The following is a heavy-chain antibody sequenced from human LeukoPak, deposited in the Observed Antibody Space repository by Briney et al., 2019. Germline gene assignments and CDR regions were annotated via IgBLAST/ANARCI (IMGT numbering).Heavy chain of an antibody. D-gene: IGHD2-2*01. Sequence: PSETLSLTCTVSGGSISSSNYYWGWIRQPPGKGLEWIGSIYYSGSTYYNPSLKSRVTISVDTSNNQFSLKLTSVTAADTAVYYCARRGCSSTSCYGGTNLPFDYWGQGTLLTVSS. CDR1: GGSISSSNYY. J-gene: IGHJ4*02. V-gene: IGHV4-39*01. CDR3: ARRGCSSTSCYGGTNLPFDY. CDR2: IYYSGST.